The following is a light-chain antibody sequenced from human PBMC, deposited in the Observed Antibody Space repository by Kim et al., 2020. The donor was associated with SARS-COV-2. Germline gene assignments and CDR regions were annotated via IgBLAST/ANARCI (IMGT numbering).Light chain of an antibody. CDR1: QMISNY. Sequence: DIQMTQSPSSLSASVGDRVTITCRASQMISNYLSWYQQKRPGTSPKLLIYDAFSLHTGVPPRFSGSLSGTNFSLTIRSLQPEDFATYYCKQSFNKPITFGQGTRLEIK. CDR3: KQSFNKPIT. J-gene: IGKJ5*01. CDR2: DAF. V-gene: IGKV1-39*01.